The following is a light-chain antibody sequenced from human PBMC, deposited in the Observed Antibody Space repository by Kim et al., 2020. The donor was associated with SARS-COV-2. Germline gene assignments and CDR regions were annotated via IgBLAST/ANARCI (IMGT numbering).Light chain of an antibody. CDR2: AAS. CDR3: QQIYSTPRT. CDR1: QSISSY. V-gene: IGKV1-39*01. Sequence: DLQMTQSPSSLSASVGDRVTITCQASQSISSYLNWYQQKPGKAPKLLIYAASSLQSVVPSRFSGSGSGTDFTLTISSLQPDDFATYYCQQIYSTPRTFGQGTKLNIK. J-gene: IGKJ1*01.